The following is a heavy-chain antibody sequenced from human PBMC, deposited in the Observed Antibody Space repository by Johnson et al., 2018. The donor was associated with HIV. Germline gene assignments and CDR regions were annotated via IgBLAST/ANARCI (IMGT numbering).Heavy chain of an antibody. J-gene: IGHJ3*02. CDR2: LYSGGSP. V-gene: IGHV3-66*01. D-gene: IGHD4-17*01. CDR1: GFTFSSYA. Sequence: VQLMESGGGLVQPGGSLRLSCAASGFTFSSYAMSWVRQAPGKGLECVSVLYSGGSPYYADSVKGRFTISRDNSKNTLSLQMKSLRVEDTAVYYCARYGALTTRGAFDIWGQGTMVTVSS. CDR3: ARYGALTTRGAFDI.